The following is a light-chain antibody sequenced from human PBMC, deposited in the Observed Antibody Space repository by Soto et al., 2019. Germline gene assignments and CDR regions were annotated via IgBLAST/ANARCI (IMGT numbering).Light chain of an antibody. V-gene: IGKV3-15*01. CDR3: KQYDNWPRT. CDR1: QDISSS. CDR2: GAS. Sequence: EIVITQSPTTLSVSPGERGTLSCGASQDISSSLAWYQQKPGQTPRLLIHGASTRATGIPARFSGSGSGTRFTLTIASLQSEDFAVYYCKQYDNWPRTLGQGTKVDIK. J-gene: IGKJ1*01.